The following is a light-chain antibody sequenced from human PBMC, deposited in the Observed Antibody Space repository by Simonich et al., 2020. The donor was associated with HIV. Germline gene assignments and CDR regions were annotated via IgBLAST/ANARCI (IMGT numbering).Light chain of an antibody. Sequence: DIVMTQSPDSLAVSLGERSTINCKSSQCVLYSYINKNYLAWYQQTPVHPPKLLISWASTREAGFPDRFSGSRSGTDFTLTISSLQAEDVAVYYCQQYYSTPPTFGQGTNVEIK. J-gene: IGKJ1*01. V-gene: IGKV4-1*01. CDR2: WAS. CDR3: QQYYSTPPT. CDR1: QCVLYSYINKNY.